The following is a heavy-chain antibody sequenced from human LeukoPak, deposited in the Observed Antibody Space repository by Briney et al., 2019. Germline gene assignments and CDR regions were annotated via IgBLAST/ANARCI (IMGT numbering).Heavy chain of an antibody. CDR3: AADPYYYGSGSPPIYFDY. Sequence: WASVKVSCKASGFTFTSSAVQWVRQARGQRLEWIGWIVVGSGNTNYAQKFQERVTITRDMSTSTAYIELSSLRSEDTAVYYCAADPYYYGSGSPPIYFDYWGQGTLVTVSS. V-gene: IGHV1-58*01. J-gene: IGHJ4*02. D-gene: IGHD3-10*01. CDR2: IVVGSGNT. CDR1: GFTFTSSA.